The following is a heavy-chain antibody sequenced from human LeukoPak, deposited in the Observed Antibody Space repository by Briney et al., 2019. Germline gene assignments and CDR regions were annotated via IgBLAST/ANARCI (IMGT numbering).Heavy chain of an antibody. CDR2: IKQDGSKK. V-gene: IGHV3-7*01. CDR1: GFPFSSYW. J-gene: IGHJ4*02. D-gene: IGHD5-18*01. CDR3: ARGASGYSYG. Sequence: GGSLRLSCVASGFPFSSYWMTWVRQAPGKGLEWVANIKQDGSKKSYVDSVKGRFTISRDNAKNTLYLQMNSLRAEDTAVYYCARGASGYSYGWGQGTLVTVSS.